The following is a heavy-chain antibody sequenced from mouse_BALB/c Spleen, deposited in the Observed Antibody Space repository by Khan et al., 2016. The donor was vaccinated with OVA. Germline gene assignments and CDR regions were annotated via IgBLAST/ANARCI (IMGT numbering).Heavy chain of an antibody. Sequence: EVELVESGGGLVKPGGSLKLSCAASGFTFSDYYMYWVRQTPEKRLEWVATISDGGSYTYYPDSVKGRFTISRDNAKNNLYLQMSSLKSEDTDMYSCDRAGYGGFAYWGQGTLVTVSA. CDR2: ISDGGSYT. J-gene: IGHJ3*01. CDR3: DRAGYGGFAY. D-gene: IGHD1-1*02. CDR1: GFTFSDYY. V-gene: IGHV5-4*02.